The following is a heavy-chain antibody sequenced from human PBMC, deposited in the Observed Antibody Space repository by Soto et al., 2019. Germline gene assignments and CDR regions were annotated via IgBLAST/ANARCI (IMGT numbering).Heavy chain of an antibody. CDR3: ARETRGSNSDYYMDV. V-gene: IGHV4-59*01. Sequence: SETLSLTCTVSGGSISSYYWSWIRQPPGKGLEWIGYIYYSGSTNYNPSLKSRVTISVDTSKNQFSLKLSSVTAADTAVYYCARETRGSNSDYYMDVWGKGTTVTVSS. CDR2: IYYSGST. CDR1: GGSISSYY. D-gene: IGHD4-4*01. J-gene: IGHJ6*03.